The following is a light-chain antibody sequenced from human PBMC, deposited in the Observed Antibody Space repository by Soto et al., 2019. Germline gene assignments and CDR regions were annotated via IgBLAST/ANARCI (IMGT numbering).Light chain of an antibody. V-gene: IGLV2-14*01. Sequence: QSVLIQPASVSGSPGQSITISCTGTSSDVGGSNYVSWYQHHPHRAPKLLIYEVSYRPSGVSHRFSGSNSGNTASLTISGLQAEDAADYYCSSYTSSNTLEVFGIGTKLTVL. J-gene: IGLJ1*01. CDR1: SSDVGGSNY. CDR3: SSYTSSNTLEV. CDR2: EVS.